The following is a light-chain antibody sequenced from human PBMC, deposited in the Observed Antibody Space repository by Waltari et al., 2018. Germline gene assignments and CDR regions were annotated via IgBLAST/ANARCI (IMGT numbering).Light chain of an antibody. Sequence: DIQLTQSPPSLSASVGDRVTITCRASQDITNYLNWYQQRPGKAPKLLIHYASKFEIGVPSRFSGSQSWTHFTLTISSLQPEDIGTYYCQRYDNLPIFAFGPGTKVEI. J-gene: IGKJ3*01. CDR3: QRYDNLPIFA. V-gene: IGKV1-33*01. CDR1: QDITNY. CDR2: YAS.